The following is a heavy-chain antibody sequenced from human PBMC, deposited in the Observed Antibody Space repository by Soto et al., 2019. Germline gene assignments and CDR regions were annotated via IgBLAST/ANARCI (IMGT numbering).Heavy chain of an antibody. J-gene: IGHJ5*02. CDR3: ARGAYCTNGVCFWTWFDP. CDR2: INHSGST. D-gene: IGHD2-8*01. V-gene: IGHV4-34*01. Sequence: SETMSLTSAVYGGTFSGYYWSWIRQHPGKGLEWIGEINHSGSTNYNPSLKSRVTISVDTSKNQFSLKLSSVTAADTAVYYCARGAYCTNGVCFWTWFDPWGQGTRVTVSS. CDR1: GGTFSGYY.